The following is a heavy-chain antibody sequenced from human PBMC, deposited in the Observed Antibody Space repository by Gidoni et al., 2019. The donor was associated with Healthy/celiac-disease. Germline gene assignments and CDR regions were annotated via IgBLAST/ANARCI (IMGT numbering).Heavy chain of an antibody. CDR3: ARDSSSSEVDAFDI. D-gene: IGHD6-6*01. CDR1: GGPFSSYA. J-gene: IGHJ3*02. CDR2: SIPIFGTA. Sequence: QVQLVQSGAEVKKPGSSVKVSCKASGGPFSSYAISWVRQAPGQGLEWMGGSIPIFGTANYAQKFQGRVTITADESTSTAYMELSSLRSEDTAVYYCARDSSSSEVDAFDIWGQGTMVTVSS. V-gene: IGHV1-69*01.